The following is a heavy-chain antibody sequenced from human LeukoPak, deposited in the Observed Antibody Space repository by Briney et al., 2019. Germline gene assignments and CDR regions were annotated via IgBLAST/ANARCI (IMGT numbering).Heavy chain of an antibody. CDR3: AREMTNDEASGY. J-gene: IGHJ4*02. Sequence: ASVKVSCKASGYTFTGYYMHWVRRAPGQGLEWMGWINPNSGGTNYAQKFQGRVTMTRDTSISTAYMELSRLRSDDTAVYYCAREMTNDEASGYWGQGTLVTVSS. CDR2: INPNSGGT. V-gene: IGHV1-2*02. CDR1: GYTFTGYY.